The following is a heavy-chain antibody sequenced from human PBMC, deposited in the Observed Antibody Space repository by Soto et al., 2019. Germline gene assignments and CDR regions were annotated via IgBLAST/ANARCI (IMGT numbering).Heavy chain of an antibody. CDR1: GGSISSYY. D-gene: IGHD5-12*01. J-gene: IGHJ4*02. V-gene: IGHV4-59*01. CDR3: ARSNLEMATAY. CDR2: IYYRGST. Sequence: SETLSLTCTVSGGSISSYYWSWIRQPPGKGLEWIGYIYYRGSTNYNPSLKSRVTISVDTSKNQFSLKLSSVTAADTAVYYCARSNLEMATAYWGQGTLVTVSS.